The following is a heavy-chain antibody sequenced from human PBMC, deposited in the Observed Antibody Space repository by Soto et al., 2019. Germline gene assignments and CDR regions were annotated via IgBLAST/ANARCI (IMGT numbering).Heavy chain of an antibody. V-gene: IGHV4-4*07. CDR1: GGSISSYY. D-gene: IGHD6-13*01. J-gene: IGHJ4*02. Sequence: SETLFLTCTVSGGSISSYYWSWIRQPAGKGLEWIGRIYTSGSTNYNPSLKSRVTMSVDTSKNQFSLKLSSVTAADTAVYYCAREGPAAAGTPFVDYWGQGTLVTVSS. CDR2: IYTSGST. CDR3: AREGPAAAGTPFVDY.